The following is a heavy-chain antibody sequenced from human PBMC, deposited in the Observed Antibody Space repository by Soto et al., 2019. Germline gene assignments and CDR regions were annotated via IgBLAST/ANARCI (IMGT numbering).Heavy chain of an antibody. CDR3: ARGSAPTIFGVVTHYGMDV. V-gene: IGHV4-30-2*01. CDR2: IYHSGST. Sequence: TLSLTCAVSGGSIISGGYSWIRVRQPPGQGLEWIVYIYHSGSTYYNPSLKSRVTISVDRSKNQFSLKLSSVKAEDTAVYYCARGSAPTIFGVVTHYGMDVWGQGTKVTVSS. J-gene: IGHJ6*02. D-gene: IGHD3-3*01. CDR1: GGSIISGGYS.